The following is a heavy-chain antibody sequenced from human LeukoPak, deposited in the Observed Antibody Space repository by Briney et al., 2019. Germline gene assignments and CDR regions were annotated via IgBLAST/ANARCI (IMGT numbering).Heavy chain of an antibody. D-gene: IGHD5-18*01. CDR2: TYFSGST. CDR3: ASTTEGGYTYGYFYYYYMDV. CDR1: GGSISSYY. Sequence: SETLSLTCTVSGGSISSYYWSWIRQPPGKGLEWMGYTYFSGSTNYNPSLKSQVTISVDASKNQFSLKLPSVTAAATAVYYCASTTEGGYTYGYFYYYYMDVWGKGTTVTISS. J-gene: IGHJ6*03. V-gene: IGHV4-59*01.